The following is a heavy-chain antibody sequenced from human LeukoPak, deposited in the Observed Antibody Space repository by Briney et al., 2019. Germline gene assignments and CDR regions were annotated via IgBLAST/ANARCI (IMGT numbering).Heavy chain of an antibody. V-gene: IGHV4-59*08. CDR2: TYYSGST. Sequence: PSETLSLTCTVSGGSISSYYWSWIRQPPGKGLEWIGYTYYSGSTNYNPSLKSRVTISVDTSKNQFSLKLSSVTAADTAVYYCARHDGIADAFDIWGQGTMVTVSS. CDR3: ARHDGIADAFDI. CDR1: GGSISSYY. J-gene: IGHJ3*02. D-gene: IGHD6-13*01.